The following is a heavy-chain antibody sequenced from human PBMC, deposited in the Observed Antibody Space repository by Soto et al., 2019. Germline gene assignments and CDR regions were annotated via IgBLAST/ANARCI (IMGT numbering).Heavy chain of an antibody. J-gene: IGHJ4*02. V-gene: IGHV4-39*01. D-gene: IGHD3-22*01. Sequence: PSETLSLTCTVSGGSISSSSYYWGWIRQPPGKGLEWIGSIYYSGSTYYNPSLKSRVTIFVDTSKNQFSLKLSSVTAADTAVYYCARSSPHSGYYAPCDYWGQGTLVT. CDR1: GGSISSSSYY. CDR3: ARSSPHSGYYAPCDY. CDR2: IYYSGST.